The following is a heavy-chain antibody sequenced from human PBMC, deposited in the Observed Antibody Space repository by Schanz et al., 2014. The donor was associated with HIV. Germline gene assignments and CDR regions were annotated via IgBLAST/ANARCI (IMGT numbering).Heavy chain of an antibody. J-gene: IGHJ4*02. CDR1: GFTFSTYG. CDR2: ISYDGSNK. Sequence: VKLSESGGGLVQPGGSLRLSCAASGFTFSTYGMHWVRQGPGKGLEWVAFISYDGSNKYYADSVKGRFTISRDNSKNTLFLQMSSLRVEDTAVYYCAKGRGTYSSGYYDPPDYWGQGTLVTVSS. CDR3: AKGRGTYSSGYYDPPDY. D-gene: IGHD3-22*01. V-gene: IGHV3-33*05.